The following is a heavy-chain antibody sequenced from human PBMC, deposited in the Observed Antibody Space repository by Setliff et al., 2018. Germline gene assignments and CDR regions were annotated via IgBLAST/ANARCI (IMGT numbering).Heavy chain of an antibody. J-gene: IGHJ6*03. CDR2: IYYSGTA. CDR3: ARMSGFLYMDV. CDR1: GASISSDGYY. Sequence: SETLSLTCIVSGASISSDGYYWSWIRQHPGKGLEWIGYIYYSGTANYSPSLRSRLTISVDTSKNQFSLKLTSVIAADTAVYYCARMSGFLYMDVWGKGTPVTVSS. V-gene: IGHV4-31*03. D-gene: IGHD3-3*01.